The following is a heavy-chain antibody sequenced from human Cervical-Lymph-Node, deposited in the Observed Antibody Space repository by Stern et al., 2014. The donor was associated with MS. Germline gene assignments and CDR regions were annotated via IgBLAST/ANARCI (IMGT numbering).Heavy chain of an antibody. CDR3: ALPGHFYTNAPDY. D-gene: IGHD2-8*01. CDR1: GFAFASYD. V-gene: IGHV3-30*03. Sequence: VQLVESGGGVVQPGGSLRLSCATSGFAFASYDLHWVRQAPGKGLEWVAFISNDGSNKYYADSLKDRFIVSRDYSKKTLNLQINSLRREDTAVYYCALPGHFYTNAPDYWGQGTLVT. J-gene: IGHJ4*02. CDR2: ISNDGSNK.